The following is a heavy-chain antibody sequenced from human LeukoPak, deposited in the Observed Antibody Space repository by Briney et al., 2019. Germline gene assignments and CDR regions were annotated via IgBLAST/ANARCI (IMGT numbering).Heavy chain of an antibody. CDR1: GFTFSRYW. CDR2: IKQDGSEK. D-gene: IGHD2-2*01. J-gene: IGHJ5*02. Sequence: GGSPSLSSAASGFTFSRYWMSSVRHAPGKGLEWVANIKQDGSEKYYVDSVKGRFTISRDNAKNSLYLQMNSLRAEDTAVYYCARDDCSSISCYHNWFDPWGQGTLVTVSS. V-gene: IGHV3-7*01. CDR3: ARDDCSSISCYHNWFDP.